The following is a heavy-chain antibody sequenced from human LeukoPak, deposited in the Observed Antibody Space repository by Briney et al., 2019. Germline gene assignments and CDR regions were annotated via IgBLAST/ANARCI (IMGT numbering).Heavy chain of an antibody. D-gene: IGHD6-19*01. CDR1: GYTFTVDY. CDR2: INPNRGGT. V-gene: IGHV1-2*02. Sequence: ASVRVSYKASGYTFTVDYMHGVRQAPGQGGEWGGGINPNRGGTNYAQKFQGRVTITRDTSISTAYMELSRLRSDDTAVYYCARDEAVAGNNWFEPWGQGTLVTVSS. J-gene: IGHJ5*02. CDR3: ARDEAVAGNNWFEP.